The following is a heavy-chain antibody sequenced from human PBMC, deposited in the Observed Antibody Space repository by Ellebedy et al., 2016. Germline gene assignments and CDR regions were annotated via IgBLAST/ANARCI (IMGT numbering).Heavy chain of an antibody. Sequence: SETLSLTXSVSGGSMTTHKWSWIRQSTGKGLEWIAYIYDTGTTHYNPSFMSRVSLSVDTSKNVFSLRLTSVTPEDSAVYYCAREWSGFDFWGQGTMVTVSS. CDR1: GGSMTTHK. CDR2: IYDTGTT. CDR3: AREWSGFDF. D-gene: IGHD2-15*01. V-gene: IGHV4-59*11. J-gene: IGHJ3*01.